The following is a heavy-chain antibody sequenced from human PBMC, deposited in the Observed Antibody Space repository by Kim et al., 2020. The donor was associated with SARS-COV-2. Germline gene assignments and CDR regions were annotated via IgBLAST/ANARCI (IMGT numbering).Heavy chain of an antibody. CDR2: T. V-gene: IGHV3-72*01. Sequence: TKYSASVKGRFTISRDDSKNSLYLQMNSLKTEDTAVYYCARGGSYRTFDYWGQGTLVTVSS. D-gene: IGHD1-26*01. CDR3: ARGGSYRTFDY. J-gene: IGHJ4*02.